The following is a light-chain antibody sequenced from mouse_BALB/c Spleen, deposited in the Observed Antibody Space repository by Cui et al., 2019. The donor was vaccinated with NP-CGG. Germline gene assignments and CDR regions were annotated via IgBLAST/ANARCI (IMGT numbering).Light chain of an antibody. CDR3: ALWYSNHWV. J-gene: IGLJ1*01. Sequence: QAVVTQESAVTTSPGETVTLTCRSNTGAVSTSNYANWVQEKPDHLFTGLIGGTNNRAPGVPARFSGSLIGDKAALIITGAQTEDEAIYFCALWYSNHWVFGGGTKLTVL. V-gene: IGLV1*01. CDR1: TGAVSTSNY. CDR2: GTN.